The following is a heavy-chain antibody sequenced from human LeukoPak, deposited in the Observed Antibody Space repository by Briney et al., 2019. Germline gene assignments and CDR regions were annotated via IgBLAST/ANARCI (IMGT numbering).Heavy chain of an antibody. V-gene: IGHV4-59*12. CDR2: IYYSGST. D-gene: IGHD2-2*01. Sequence: SETLSLTCTVSGGSIGNYYWSWIRQPPGKGLEWLGYIYYSGSTNYNPSLESRVTMSVDTSKNQFSLNLRSMTAADTAVYYCARDQYCSSTSCYHYYYYGMDVWGQGTTVTVSS. CDR3: ARDQYCSSTSCYHYYYYGMDV. J-gene: IGHJ6*02. CDR1: GGSIGNYY.